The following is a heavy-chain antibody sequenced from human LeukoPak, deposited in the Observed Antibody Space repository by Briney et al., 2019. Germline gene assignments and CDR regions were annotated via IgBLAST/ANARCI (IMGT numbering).Heavy chain of an antibody. CDR1: GYTLTELS. D-gene: IGHD2-15*01. J-gene: IGHJ6*03. V-gene: IGHV1-24*01. CDR2: FDPEDGET. CDR3: ATRYCSGGSCPNYYYYYMDV. Sequence: ASVKVSCKVSGYTLTELSMHWVRQAPGKGLEWMGRFDPEDGETIYAQKFQGRVTMTEDTSTDTAYMELSSLRSEDTAVYYCATRYCSGGSCPNYYYYYMDVWGKGTTVTISS.